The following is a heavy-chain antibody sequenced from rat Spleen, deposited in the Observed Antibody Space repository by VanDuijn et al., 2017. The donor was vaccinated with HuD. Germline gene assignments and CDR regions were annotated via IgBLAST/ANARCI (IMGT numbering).Heavy chain of an antibody. CDR3: ARRGTYGHYYVMDA. J-gene: IGHJ4*01. Sequence: EVQLVESGGGLVQPGRSLKLSCAASGFTFSNYDMAWVRQAPTKGLEWVASISPSGDVTYYRDSVKGRFTVSRDNAKSTLYLQMDSLRSEDTATYYCARRGTYGHYYVMDAWGQGASVTVSS. D-gene: IGHD4-1*01. V-gene: IGHV5-25*01. CDR1: GFTFSNYD. CDR2: ISPSGDVT.